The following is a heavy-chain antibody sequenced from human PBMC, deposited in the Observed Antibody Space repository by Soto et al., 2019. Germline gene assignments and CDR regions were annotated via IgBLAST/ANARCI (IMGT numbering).Heavy chain of an antibody. V-gene: IGHV5-51*01. Sequence: GESLKISCKGPGYNFNIYWIGWVRQMPGKGLEWMGIIYPGDSNTRYSPSFQGQVTISADKSISTVYLQWSSLKASDTAIYYCARTSPNLFDPWGQGTLVTVSS. CDR2: IYPGDSNT. CDR1: GYNFNIYW. CDR3: ARTSPNLFDP. J-gene: IGHJ5*02.